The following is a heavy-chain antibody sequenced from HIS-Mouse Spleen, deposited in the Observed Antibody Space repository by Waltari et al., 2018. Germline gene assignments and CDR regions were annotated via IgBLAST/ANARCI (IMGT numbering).Heavy chain of an antibody. V-gene: IGHV1-8*01. CDR3: ARGHDYSNYFDY. J-gene: IGHJ4*02. CDR1: GYTFTSYD. D-gene: IGHD4-4*01. CDR2: MNPNSGKT. Sequence: QVQLVQSGAEVKKPGASVTVSCKASGYTFTSYDINWVGQATGQGLEWMGWMNPNSGKTGYAQKFQGRVTMTRNTSISTAYMELSSLRSEDTAVYYCARGHDYSNYFDYWGQGTLVTVSS.